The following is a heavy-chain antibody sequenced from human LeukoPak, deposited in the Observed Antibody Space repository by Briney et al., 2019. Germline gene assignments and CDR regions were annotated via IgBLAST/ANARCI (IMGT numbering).Heavy chain of an antibody. J-gene: IGHJ4*02. Sequence: GGSLRLSCAVSGYTFSSHGMHWVRQAPGKGLEWVAAIWFDGSDKYYADSVKGRFIISRDNSKNMLYLQMDRLRAEDTALYYCARLWGSVSGYFDYWGQGTLVTVSS. CDR3: ARLWGSVSGYFDY. CDR2: IWFDGSDK. D-gene: IGHD2-21*01. V-gene: IGHV3-33*01. CDR1: GYTFSSHG.